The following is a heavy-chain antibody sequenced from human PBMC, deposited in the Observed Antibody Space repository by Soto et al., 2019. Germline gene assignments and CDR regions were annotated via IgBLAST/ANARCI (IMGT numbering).Heavy chain of an antibody. D-gene: IGHD3-10*01. CDR1: GLTFSDYY. CDR2: ISGSGNTI. CDR3: ASDPYYYASGY. J-gene: IGHJ4*02. Sequence: GGSLRPSCAASGLTFSDYYMTWIRQPPGKGLEWLSYISGSGNTIYYADSVKGRFTVSRDNARNSLYLQMNSLRAEDTAFYYCASDPYYYASGYWGQGTLVTVSS. V-gene: IGHV3-11*01.